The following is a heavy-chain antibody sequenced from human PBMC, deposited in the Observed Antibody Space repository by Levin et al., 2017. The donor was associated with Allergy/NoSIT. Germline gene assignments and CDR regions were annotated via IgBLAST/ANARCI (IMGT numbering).Heavy chain of an antibody. V-gene: IGHV3-74*03. CDR3: ARGIAGRKNPMDG. CDR1: GFTFSSHW. Sequence: PGGSLRLSCAASGFTFSSHWMHWVRQAPGKGLVWVSRINSDGSSTKYADSVKGRFTISRDNGKNTLYLQMNSMRADDTAVYYCARGIAGRKNPMDGWGQGTTVIVS. CDR2: INSDGSST. D-gene: IGHD6-6*01. J-gene: IGHJ6*02.